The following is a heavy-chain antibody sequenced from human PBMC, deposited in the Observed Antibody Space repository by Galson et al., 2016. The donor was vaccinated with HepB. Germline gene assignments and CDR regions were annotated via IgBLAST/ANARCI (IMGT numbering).Heavy chain of an antibody. CDR3: AGDLYSTSSQFDAFDL. D-gene: IGHD6-6*01. CDR1: GYTFTNYD. J-gene: IGHJ3*01. Sequence: SVKVSCKASGYTFTNYDINWVRQATGQGLEWMGWMNPNNGHTGNAQKFEGRITMARDTSKGTAYMELSSLRSEDTAVYYCAGDLYSTSSQFDAFDLWGQGTTVPVSS. CDR2: MNPNNGHT. V-gene: IGHV1-8*01.